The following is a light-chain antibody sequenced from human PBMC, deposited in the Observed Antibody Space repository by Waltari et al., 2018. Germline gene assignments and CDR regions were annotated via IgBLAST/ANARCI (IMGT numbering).Light chain of an antibody. CDR2: DAT. J-gene: IGKJ2*01. CDR1: QSVDNF. V-gene: IGKV3-11*01. Sequence: EIVLTQSPVTLSLSPGQRPTLSCRASQSVDNFLGWYHQKAGQAPRLLIYDATKRAPGIPARFSGGGSGTDFTLTISSLEPEDVGLYYCHQGTTWPRTFGQGTKLEI. CDR3: HQGTTWPRT.